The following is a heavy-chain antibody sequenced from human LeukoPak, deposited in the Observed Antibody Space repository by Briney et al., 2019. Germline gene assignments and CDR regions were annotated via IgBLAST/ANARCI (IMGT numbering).Heavy chain of an antibody. Sequence: ASVKVSCKASGGTFSSYAISWVRQAPGQGLEWMGRISAYNGNTNYAQKLQGRVTMTTDTSTSTAYMELRSLRSDDTAVYYCARGRRQWSEMDVWGKGTTVTVSS. D-gene: IGHD6-19*01. CDR1: GGTFSSYA. CDR3: ARGRRQWSEMDV. J-gene: IGHJ6*04. V-gene: IGHV1-18*01. CDR2: ISAYNGNT.